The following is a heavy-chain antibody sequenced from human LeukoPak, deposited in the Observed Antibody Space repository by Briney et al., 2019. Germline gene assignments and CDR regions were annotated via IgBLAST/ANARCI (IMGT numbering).Heavy chain of an antibody. Sequence: EASVKVSCKASGYTFTSYYMHWVRQAPGQGLEWMGIINPSGGSTSYAQKFQGRVTMTRDMSTSTVYMELSRLRSDDTAVYYCARVHYDILTGSGFDPWGQGTLVTVSS. CDR1: GYTFTSYY. CDR3: ARVHYDILTGSGFDP. V-gene: IGHV1-46*01. J-gene: IGHJ5*02. CDR2: INPSGGST. D-gene: IGHD3-9*01.